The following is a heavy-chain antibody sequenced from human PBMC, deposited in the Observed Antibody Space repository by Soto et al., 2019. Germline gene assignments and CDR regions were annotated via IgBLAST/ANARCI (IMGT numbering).Heavy chain of an antibody. Sequence: SETLSLTCTVSGGSISGDYYWNWIRRAPGKGLEWIGYVYHTGSTYHNPSLKSRGSISVDTSNNQFSLKLSSVTAADTAVYFCAREPSALTGNRYESWGQGIPVNVSS. V-gene: IGHV4-30-4*01. D-gene: IGHD2-8*02. CDR1: GGSISGDYY. CDR3: AREPSALTGNRYES. CDR2: VYHTGST. J-gene: IGHJ5*01.